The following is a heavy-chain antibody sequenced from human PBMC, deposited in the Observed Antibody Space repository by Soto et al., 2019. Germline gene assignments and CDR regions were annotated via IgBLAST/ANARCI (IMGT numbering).Heavy chain of an antibody. CDR3: ARFCTEYCSAGGPPGMDV. Sequence: QVQLVQSGAEVKKPGASVKVSCKASGFIFSTYDLTWVRQAPGQGLEWMGWISPNNGNTNYPEKFQGRVSMTTDTSTGTAYMELRDLISDDTAVYYCARFCTEYCSAGGPPGMDVWGSGTTVTVSS. J-gene: IGHJ6*04. V-gene: IGHV1-18*01. CDR1: GFIFSTYD. CDR2: ISPNNGNT. D-gene: IGHD2-15*01.